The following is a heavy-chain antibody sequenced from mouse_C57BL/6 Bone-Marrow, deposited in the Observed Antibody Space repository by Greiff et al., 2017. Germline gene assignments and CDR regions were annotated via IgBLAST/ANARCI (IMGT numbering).Heavy chain of an antibody. V-gene: IGHV1-81*01. J-gene: IGHJ2*01. CDR1: GYTFTSYG. D-gene: IGHD1-1*01. CDR2: IYPRSGNT. CDR3: ARVRVYYYGSSHDY. Sequence: VQLQQSGAELARPGASVKLSCKASGYTFTSYGISWVKQRTGQGLEWIGEIYPRSGNTYYNEKFKGKATLTADKSSSPAYMELRSLTSEDSAVYFCARVRVYYYGSSHDYWGQGTTLTVSS.